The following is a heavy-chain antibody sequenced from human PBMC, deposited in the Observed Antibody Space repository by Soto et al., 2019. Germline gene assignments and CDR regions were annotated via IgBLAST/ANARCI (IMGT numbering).Heavy chain of an antibody. D-gene: IGHD6-19*01. J-gene: IGHJ6*02. V-gene: IGHV1-18*01. Sequence: ASVKVSCKASGYTFTSYGISWVRQAPGQGLEWMGWISGYNGNTNLAQKLQGRVTMTTDTPTSTAYMELSSLRSEDTAVYYCARERRNSGWYAYYYYGMDVWGQGTTVTVSS. CDR2: ISGYNGNT. CDR3: ARERRNSGWYAYYYYGMDV. CDR1: GYTFTSYG.